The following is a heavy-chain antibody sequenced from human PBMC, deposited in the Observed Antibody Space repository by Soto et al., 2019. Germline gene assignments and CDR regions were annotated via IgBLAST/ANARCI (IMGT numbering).Heavy chain of an antibody. CDR2: SRYRGST. Sequence: PSESLSLTCTVSGSTIDTGFWTWIRQRPEKGLEWIGYSRYRGSTFYNPSLKSRVTISMDTSKSQFSLNLSSVTAADPAIYYCARGGVYFDSWGQGTLVTVSS. D-gene: IGHD2-8*02. CDR3: ARGGVYFDS. CDR1: GSTIDTGF. V-gene: IGHV4-31*03. J-gene: IGHJ4*02.